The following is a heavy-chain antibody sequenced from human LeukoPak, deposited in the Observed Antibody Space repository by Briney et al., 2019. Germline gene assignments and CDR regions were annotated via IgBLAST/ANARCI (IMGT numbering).Heavy chain of an antibody. CDR2: ISWNSGSI. CDR3: AKDLSHGSSSFSAYYYYGMDV. V-gene: IGHV3-9*01. J-gene: IGHJ6*02. Sequence: PGRSLRLSCAASGFTFDDYAMHWVRQAPRKGLEWVSGISWNSGSIGYADSVKGRFTISRDNAKNSLYLQMNSLRAEDTALYYCAKDLSHGSSSFSAYYYYGMDVWGQGTTVTVSS. CDR1: GFTFDDYA. D-gene: IGHD6-6*01.